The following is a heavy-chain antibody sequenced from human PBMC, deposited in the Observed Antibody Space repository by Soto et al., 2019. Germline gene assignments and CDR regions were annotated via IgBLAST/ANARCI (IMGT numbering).Heavy chain of an antibody. Sequence: ASVKGACKASGYTFTSYYMRWVRQDPGKGLEWMGSFDPKDGETSYAQKFQGRVTMTEDTSTDTAYMELSSLRSEDTAVYYCATDPPYSSGWFDYWGQGTLVTVSS. CDR1: GYTFTSYY. J-gene: IGHJ4*02. V-gene: IGHV1-24*01. CDR2: FDPKDGET. D-gene: IGHD6-19*01. CDR3: ATDPPYSSGWFDY.